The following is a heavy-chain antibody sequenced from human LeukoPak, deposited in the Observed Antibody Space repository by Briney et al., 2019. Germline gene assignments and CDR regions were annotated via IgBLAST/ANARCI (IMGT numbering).Heavy chain of an antibody. Sequence: PGGSLRLSCAASGFTFSSYSMNWVRQAPGKGLEWVSSITSSSSSYIYYADSVKGRFTISRDNAKNSLYLQMNSLRAEDTAVYYCARDTVGATLDYWGQGTLVTVSS. CDR2: ITSSSSSYI. CDR1: GFTFSSYS. CDR3: ARDTVGATLDY. D-gene: IGHD1-26*01. J-gene: IGHJ4*02. V-gene: IGHV3-21*01.